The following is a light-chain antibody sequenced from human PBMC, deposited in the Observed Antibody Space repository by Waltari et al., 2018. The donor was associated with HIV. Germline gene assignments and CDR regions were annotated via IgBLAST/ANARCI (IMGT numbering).Light chain of an antibody. Sequence: SSELTQDPAVSVALGQTVRITCQGDSLRSYYASWYQQTPGQAPVLVIYGKNNRPSGFPDRFSGSSSGNTASLTITGAQSEDDADYYGNSRDSIGNHLMVFGGGTKLTVL. V-gene: IGLV3-19*01. CDR2: GKN. J-gene: IGLJ2*01. CDR3: NSRDSIGNHLMV. CDR1: SLRSYY.